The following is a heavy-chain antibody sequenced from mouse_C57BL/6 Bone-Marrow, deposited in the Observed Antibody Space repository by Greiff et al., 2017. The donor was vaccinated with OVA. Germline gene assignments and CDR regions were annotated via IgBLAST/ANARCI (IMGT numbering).Heavy chain of an antibody. CDR3: ARYPRWLLPYAMDY. J-gene: IGHJ4*01. D-gene: IGHD2-3*01. Sequence: EVHLVESGPELVKPGASVKISCKASGYSFTDYNMNWVKQSNGKSLEWIGVINPNYGTTSYNQKFKGKATLTVDQSSSTAYMQLNSLTSEDSAVYYCARYPRWLLPYAMDYWGQGTSVTVSS. CDR1: GYSFTDYN. V-gene: IGHV1-39*01. CDR2: INPNYGTT.